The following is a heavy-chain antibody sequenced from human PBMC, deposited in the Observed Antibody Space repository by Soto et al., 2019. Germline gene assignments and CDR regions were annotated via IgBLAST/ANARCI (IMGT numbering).Heavy chain of an antibody. CDR2: ISAYNGNT. J-gene: IGHJ6*02. Sequence: GASVKVSCEACGYSFTSYGISWVRQAPRQGLEWMGWISAYNGNTNYAQKLQGRVTMTTGTSTSTAYMELRSLRSDDTAVYYCARGGYDILTGHIGEVPLYYYGMDVWGQGTTVTVSS. V-gene: IGHV1-18*01. D-gene: IGHD3-9*01. CDR3: ARGGYDILTGHIGEVPLYYYGMDV. CDR1: GYSFTSYG.